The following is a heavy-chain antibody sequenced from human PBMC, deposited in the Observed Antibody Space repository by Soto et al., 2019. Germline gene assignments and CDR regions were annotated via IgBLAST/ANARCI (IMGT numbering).Heavy chain of an antibody. J-gene: IGHJ3*02. Sequence: SETLSLTCTVSGGSISSYYWSWIRQPPGKGLEWIGYIYYSGSTNYNPSLKSRVTISVDTSKNQFSLKLSSVTAADTAVYYCARDVDLNYYDSSGYVAFDIWGQGTMVTVSS. V-gene: IGHV4-59*01. CDR1: GGSISSYY. CDR2: IYYSGST. CDR3: ARDVDLNYYDSSGYVAFDI. D-gene: IGHD3-22*01.